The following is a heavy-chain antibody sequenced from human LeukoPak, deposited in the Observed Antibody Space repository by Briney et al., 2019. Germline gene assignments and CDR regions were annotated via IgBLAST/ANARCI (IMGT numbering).Heavy chain of an antibody. CDR3: ARAGYCSSTSCYGASDYYGMDV. Sequence: SVKVSCKASGGTFSSYAISWVRQAPGQGLEWMGRIIPILGIANYAQKFQGRVTITADKSTSTAYMELSSLRSEDTAVYYCARAGYCSSTSCYGASDYYGMDVWGQGTTVTVSS. CDR2: IIPILGIA. V-gene: IGHV1-69*04. CDR1: GGTFSSYA. J-gene: IGHJ6*02. D-gene: IGHD2-2*01.